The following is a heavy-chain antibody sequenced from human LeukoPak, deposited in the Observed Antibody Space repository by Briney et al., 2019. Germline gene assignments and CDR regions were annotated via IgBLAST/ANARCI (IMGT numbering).Heavy chain of an antibody. V-gene: IGHV4-4*07. J-gene: IGHJ5*02. CDR3: ARGVGVVVPARLQLYNWFDP. Sequence: SETLSLTCTVSGGSISSYHWSWIRQPAGKGLEWIGRIYTSGSTKYNPSLKSRVTMSVDTSKNQFSLKLSSVTAADTAVYYCARGVGVVVPARLQLYNWFDPWGQGTLVTVSS. D-gene: IGHD2-2*01. CDR2: IYTSGST. CDR1: GGSISSYH.